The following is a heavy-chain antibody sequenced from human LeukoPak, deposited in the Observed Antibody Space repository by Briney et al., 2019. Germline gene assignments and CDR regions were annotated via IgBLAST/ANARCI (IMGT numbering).Heavy chain of an antibody. J-gene: IGHJ4*02. CDR3: ARDARPYYYDSSGYYS. CDR1: GFTFSDYY. V-gene: IGHV3-11*01. CDR2: ISSSGSTI. D-gene: IGHD3-22*01. Sequence: GGSLRLSCAASGFTFSDYYMSWIRQAPGKGLEWVSYISSSGSTIYYADSVKGRFTISRDNAKNSLYLQMNSLRAEGTAVYYCARDARPYYYDSSGYYSWGQGTLVTVSS.